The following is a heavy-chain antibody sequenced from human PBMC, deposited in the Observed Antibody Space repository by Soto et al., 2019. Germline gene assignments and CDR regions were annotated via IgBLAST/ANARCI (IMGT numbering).Heavy chain of an antibody. D-gene: IGHD3-22*01. CDR2: ISYDGSNK. V-gene: IGHV3-30-3*01. Sequence: GGSLRLSCAASGFTFSSYAMHWVRQAPGKGLEWVAVISYDGSNKYYADSVKGRFTISRDNSKNTLYLQMNSLRAEDTAVYYCARDPGGYYYDCYYYGMDVWGQGTTVTVSS. CDR3: ARDPGGYYYDCYYYGMDV. J-gene: IGHJ6*02. CDR1: GFTFSSYA.